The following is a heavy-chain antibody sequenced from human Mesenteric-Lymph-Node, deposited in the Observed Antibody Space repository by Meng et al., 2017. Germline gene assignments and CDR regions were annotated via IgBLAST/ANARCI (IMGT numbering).Heavy chain of an antibody. CDR2: IIHGGSP. J-gene: IGHJ4*02. CDR3: ARRPTGIDY. V-gene: IGHV4-34*12. CDR1: GGSLSGAY. Sequence: QLKQWGEGLWKRPETLSLTCAVKGGSLSGAYWNWIRQPPGKGLEWIGEIIHGGSPSYNPSLKSRVTISIDTSKNQLSLMLSSVTAADTAVYYCARRPTGIDYWGQGTLVTVSS. D-gene: IGHD2-8*02.